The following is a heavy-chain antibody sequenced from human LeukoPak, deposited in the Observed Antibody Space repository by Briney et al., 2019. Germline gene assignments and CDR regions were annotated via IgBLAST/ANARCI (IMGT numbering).Heavy chain of an antibody. CDR3: ARGCFYERSGYCPFDY. CDR2: IYSGGGT. V-gene: IGHV3-53*01. CDR1: GFIVSNNH. Sequence: GGSLRLSCAASGFIVSNNHMYWVRQAPGKGLEWVSIIYSGGGTYYADSVKGRFTISRDNSKNTLYLQMNSLRADDTAVYYCARGCFYERSGYCPFDYWGPGTLVTVSS. D-gene: IGHD3-22*01. J-gene: IGHJ4*02.